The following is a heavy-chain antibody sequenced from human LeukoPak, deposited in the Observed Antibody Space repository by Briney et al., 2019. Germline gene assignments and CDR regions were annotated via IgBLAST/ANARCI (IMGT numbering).Heavy chain of an antibody. J-gene: IGHJ5*02. Sequence: GGSLRLSCAASGFTFSSYAMSWVRQAPGKGLEWVSGISVSGGSTYYADSVKGRFTISRDNSKNTLYLQMNSLRAEDTAVYYCARDDWLPGRFDPWGQGTLVTVSS. CDR3: ARDDWLPGRFDP. CDR2: ISVSGGST. D-gene: IGHD3-9*01. V-gene: IGHV3-23*01. CDR1: GFTFSSYA.